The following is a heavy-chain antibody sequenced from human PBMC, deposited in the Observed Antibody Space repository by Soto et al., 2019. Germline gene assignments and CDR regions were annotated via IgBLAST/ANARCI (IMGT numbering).Heavy chain of an antibody. CDR3: ARDEGPIKIFGEALSGYFDF. V-gene: IGHV3-7*03. J-gene: IGHJ4*02. D-gene: IGHD3-3*01. CDR1: GFTFSTYW. Sequence: GGSLRLSCAVSGFTFSTYWMSWVRQAPGKGLEWLASIKQDGSEKYYVDSVKGRFTISRDNAKDSLYLQMNSLRGEDTAVYYCARDEGPIKIFGEALSGYFDFWGQGTLLTVAS. CDR2: IKQDGSEK.